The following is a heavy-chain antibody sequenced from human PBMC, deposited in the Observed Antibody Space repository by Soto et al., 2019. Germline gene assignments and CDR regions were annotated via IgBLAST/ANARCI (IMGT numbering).Heavy chain of an antibody. V-gene: IGHV3-33*08. D-gene: IGHD6-19*01. J-gene: IGHJ3*02. Sequence: GGSRRLSCAASAFTFGSYAMSWVRQAPGKGLEGVAVIWYGGSNKYYADSVKGRFTISRDNSKNTLYLQMNSLRAGDTAVYYCARVSGCHDAHDISGQGTIVTVSS. CDR3: ARVSGCHDAHDI. CDR1: AFTFGSYA. CDR2: IWYGGSNK.